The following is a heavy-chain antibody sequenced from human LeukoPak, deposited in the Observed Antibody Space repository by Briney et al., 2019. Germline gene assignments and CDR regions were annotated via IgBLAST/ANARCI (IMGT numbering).Heavy chain of an antibody. CDR2: INHRGST. Sequence: SETLSLTCTVSGASISSSYWSWIRQPPGKGLEWIGEINHRGSTNYNPSLKSRVTMSVDTSKNQFSLKLSSVTAADTAVYYCARHPRGYGEGYYFDYWGQGTLVTVSS. CDR3: ARHPRGYGEGYYFDY. CDR1: GASISSSY. D-gene: IGHD4-17*01. J-gene: IGHJ4*02. V-gene: IGHV4-59*08.